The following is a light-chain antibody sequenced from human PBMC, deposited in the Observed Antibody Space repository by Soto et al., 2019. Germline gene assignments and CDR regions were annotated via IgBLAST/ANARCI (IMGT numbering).Light chain of an antibody. CDR1: QSVSSY. Sequence: EIVLTQSPATLSLSPGERATLSCRASQSVSSYSAWYQQKPGQAPRLLIYDASNRATGIPARFSGSGSGTDFTLTISSLEPEDFAVYYCQQRSNWATFGQGTKVEIK. CDR2: DAS. CDR3: QQRSNWAT. V-gene: IGKV3-11*01. J-gene: IGKJ1*01.